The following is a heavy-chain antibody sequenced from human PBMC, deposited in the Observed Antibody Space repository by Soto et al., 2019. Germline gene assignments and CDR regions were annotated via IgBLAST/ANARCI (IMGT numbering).Heavy chain of an antibody. Sequence: PSETLSLTCAVFGGSFSGYYWSWIRQPPGEGLEWIGEINHSGSTNYNPSLKSRVTISVDTSKNQFSLKLSSVTAADTAVYYCARVSGIYYDGSDVWGQGTTVTVS. V-gene: IGHV4-34*01. J-gene: IGHJ6*02. CDR3: ARVSGIYYDGSDV. D-gene: IGHD3-10*01. CDR1: GGSFSGYY. CDR2: INHSGST.